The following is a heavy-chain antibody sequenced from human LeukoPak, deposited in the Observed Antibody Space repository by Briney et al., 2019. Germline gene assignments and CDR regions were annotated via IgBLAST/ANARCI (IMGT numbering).Heavy chain of an antibody. V-gene: IGHV3-66*01. Sequence: PGGSLGLSCAASGFTVSSNYMSWVRQAPGKGLEWVSVIYSGGSTYYADSVKGRFTISRDNSKNTLYLQMNSLRAEDTAVYYCARESYSSSWYYNGMDVWGQGTTVTVSS. J-gene: IGHJ6*02. D-gene: IGHD6-13*01. CDR1: GFTVSSNY. CDR2: IYSGGST. CDR3: ARESYSSSWYYNGMDV.